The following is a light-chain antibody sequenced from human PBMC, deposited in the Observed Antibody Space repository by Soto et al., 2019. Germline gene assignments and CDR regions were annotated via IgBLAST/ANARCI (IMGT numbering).Light chain of an antibody. CDR2: GAS. Sequence: EIVLRQSPGTLSLSPGERAPLFCRAGQPITPGQLAWYQQKPGQAPRVLIFGASNRATGIPDRFSGSGSGTDFTLTISRLEPEDFAMYYCQQYAGSPRTFGQGTTVEIK. CDR1: QPITPGQ. J-gene: IGKJ1*01. CDR3: QQYAGSPRT. V-gene: IGKV3-20*01.